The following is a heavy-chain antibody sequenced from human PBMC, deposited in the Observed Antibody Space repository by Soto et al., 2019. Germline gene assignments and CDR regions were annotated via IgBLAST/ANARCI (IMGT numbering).Heavy chain of an antibody. CDR3: ARELGYSSSLGGMDV. CDR1: GFTFSSYS. CDR2: ISSSSSYI. D-gene: IGHD6-13*01. J-gene: IGHJ6*02. V-gene: IGHV3-21*01. Sequence: PGGSLRLSCAASGFTFSSYSMNWVRQAPGKGLEWVSSISSSSSYIYYADSVKGRFTISRDNAKNSLYLQMNSLRAEDTAVYYCARELGYSSSLGGMDVWGQGTTVTSP.